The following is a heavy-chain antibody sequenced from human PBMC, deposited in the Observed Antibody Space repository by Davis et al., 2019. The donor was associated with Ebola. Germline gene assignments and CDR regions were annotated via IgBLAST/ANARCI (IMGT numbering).Heavy chain of an antibody. Sequence: SETLSLTCTVSGGSISSYYWGWIRQPPGKGLEWIGSIYYSGSTYYNPSLKSRVTISVDTSKNQFSLKLSSVTAADTAVYYCARDLRRLTGPFDYWGQGTLVTVSS. CDR1: GGSISSYY. J-gene: IGHJ4*02. CDR2: IYYSGST. CDR3: ARDLRRLTGPFDY. D-gene: IGHD5/OR15-5a*01. V-gene: IGHV4-39*07.